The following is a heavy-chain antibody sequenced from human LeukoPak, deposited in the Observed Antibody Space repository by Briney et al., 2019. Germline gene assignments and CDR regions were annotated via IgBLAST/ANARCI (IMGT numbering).Heavy chain of an antibody. V-gene: IGHV3-7*01. CDR1: GFTFGNYW. CDR3: ARGAFWNYNILTGFYTPFDYFDY. D-gene: IGHD3-9*01. CDR2: IKQDGSEK. Sequence: GGSLRLSCAASGFTFGNYWMTWVRQAPGKGLEWVANIKQDGSEKYYADSVRGRFTISRDNAKNSLYLQMNSLRVEDTAVYYCARGAFWNYNILTGFYTPFDYFDYWGQGTLVTVSS. J-gene: IGHJ4*02.